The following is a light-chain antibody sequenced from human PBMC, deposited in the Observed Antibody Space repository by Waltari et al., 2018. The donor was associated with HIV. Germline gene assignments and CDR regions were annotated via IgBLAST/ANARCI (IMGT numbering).Light chain of an antibody. CDR3: CSYGGDNTFV. V-gene: IGLV2-23*02. CDR1: GSDVGNFNF. CDR2: DDL. J-gene: IGLJ3*02. Sequence: QSALTQPASVSESLGQSITISCTGGGSDVGNFNFVSWYQQRPGNAPRLMIYDDLKLPSGVSTRFSASKSGNTASLTISGLQVEDEADYYCCSYGGDNTFVFGGGTTVTVL.